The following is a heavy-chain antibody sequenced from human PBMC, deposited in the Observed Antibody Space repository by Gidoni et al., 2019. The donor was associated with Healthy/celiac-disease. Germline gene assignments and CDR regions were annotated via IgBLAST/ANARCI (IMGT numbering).Heavy chain of an antibody. CDR3: ARDGGIWGSVYYFDY. D-gene: IGHD3-16*01. Sequence: QVQLVESGGGVVQPGRSLRLSCAASGFTFSSYAMHWVRQAPGNGLEWVAVISYDGSNKYYADSVKGRFTISRDNSKNTLYLQMNSLRAEDTAVYYCARDGGIWGSVYYFDYWGQGTLVTVSS. V-gene: IGHV3-30*01. CDR1: GFTFSSYA. CDR2: ISYDGSNK. J-gene: IGHJ4*02.